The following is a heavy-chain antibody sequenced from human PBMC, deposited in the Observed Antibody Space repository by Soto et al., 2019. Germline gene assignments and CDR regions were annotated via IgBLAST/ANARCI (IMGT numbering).Heavy chain of an antibody. V-gene: IGHV4-59*01. CDR3: ARSDGRY. Sequence: SETLSLTCTVSGGSITSFYWSWIRQPPGKGLEWIGYIYYSGGTNYNPSLKSRVTISVDTSKNQFSLKLSSVTAADTAVYYCARSDGRYWGQGTLVTVS. CDR1: GGSITSFY. J-gene: IGHJ4*02. CDR2: IYYSGGT.